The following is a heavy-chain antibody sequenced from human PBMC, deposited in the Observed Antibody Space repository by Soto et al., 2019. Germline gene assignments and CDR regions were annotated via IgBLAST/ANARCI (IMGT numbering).Heavy chain of an antibody. J-gene: IGHJ2*01. Sequence: QVQLVESGGGVVQPGRSLRLSCAASGFTFSSYAMHWVRQAPGKGLEWVAVISYDGSNKYYADSVKGRFTISRDNSKNTRYLQMNSLRAEDRAVYYCARDSARKQFYYDSSGNWYFDLWGRGTLVTVSS. CDR2: ISYDGSNK. CDR1: GFTFSSYA. D-gene: IGHD3-22*01. CDR3: ARDSARKQFYYDSSGNWYFDL. V-gene: IGHV3-30-3*01.